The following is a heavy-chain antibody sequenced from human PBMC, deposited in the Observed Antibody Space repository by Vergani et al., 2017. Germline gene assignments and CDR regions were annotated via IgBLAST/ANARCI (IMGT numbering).Heavy chain of an antibody. J-gene: IGHJ5*02. CDR1: GFTFRNYA. V-gene: IGHV3-23*01. CDR3: AKDNTELVLWFENWFDP. Sequence: EVQLLESGGGLAQPGGSLRLSCAASGFTFRNYAMTWVRQAPGKGLEWVSAISGSGGSTYYADSVKGRFTISRDNSKNTLYLQMNSLRAEDTAVYYCAKDNTELVLWFENWFDPWGQGTLVTVSS. D-gene: IGHD3-10*01. CDR2: ISGSGGST.